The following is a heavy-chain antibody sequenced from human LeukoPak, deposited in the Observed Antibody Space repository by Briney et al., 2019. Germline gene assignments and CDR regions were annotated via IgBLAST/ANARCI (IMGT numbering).Heavy chain of an antibody. J-gene: IGHJ3*02. D-gene: IGHD1-14*01. CDR2: LDPSDSYT. Sequence: GESLKIFCKGSGYSFISYWISWVRQMPGKGLEWMGRLDPSDSYTDQSPSFQGHVTISADKSISTASLQWSSLKASDTAMYFCARQGPGGSFDIWGQGTMVTVSS. V-gene: IGHV5-10-1*01. CDR1: GYSFISYW. CDR3: ARQGPGGSFDI.